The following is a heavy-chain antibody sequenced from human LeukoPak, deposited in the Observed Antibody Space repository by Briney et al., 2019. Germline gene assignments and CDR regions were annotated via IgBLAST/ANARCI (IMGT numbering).Heavy chain of an antibody. CDR1: GGPFSGYF. Sequence: SETLSLTCAVSGGPFSGYFWSWIRQSSGKGLEWIGEIHNSGTTNYNPSLNSRVTISEDTSNNQFYLNLSSVTAADTAVYYCAKRYYYNLGSFPFDFWGQGTLVTVSS. CDR2: IHNSGTT. J-gene: IGHJ4*02. CDR3: AKRYYYNLGSFPFDF. D-gene: IGHD3-10*01. V-gene: IGHV4-34*01.